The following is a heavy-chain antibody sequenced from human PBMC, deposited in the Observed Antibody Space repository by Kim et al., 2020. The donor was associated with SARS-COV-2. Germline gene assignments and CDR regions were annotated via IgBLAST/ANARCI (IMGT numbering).Heavy chain of an antibody. CDR1: GGSISSSSYY. CDR2: IYYSGST. V-gene: IGHV4-39*01. Sequence: SETLSLTCTVSGGSISSSSYYWGWIRQPPGKGLEWIGSIYYSGSTYYNPSLKSRVTISVDTSKNQFSLKLSSVTAADTAVYYCARHRDSSGYRNWFDPWGPRALVTVSS. CDR3: ARHRDSSGYRNWFDP. D-gene: IGHD3-22*01. J-gene: IGHJ5*02.